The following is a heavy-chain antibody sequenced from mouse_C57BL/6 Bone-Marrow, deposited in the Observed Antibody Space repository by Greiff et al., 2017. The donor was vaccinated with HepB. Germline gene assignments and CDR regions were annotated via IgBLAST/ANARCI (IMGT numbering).Heavy chain of an antibody. CDR1: GYTFTSYW. Sequence: QVQLQQPGAELVKPGASVKMSCKASGYTFTSYWITWVKQRPGQGLEWIGDIYPGSGSTNYNEKFKSKATLTVDKSSSTAYMQLSSLTSEDSAVYYCARWLLPFDYWGQGTTLTVSS. CDR2: IYPGSGST. V-gene: IGHV1-55*01. CDR3: ARWLLPFDY. J-gene: IGHJ2*01. D-gene: IGHD2-3*01.